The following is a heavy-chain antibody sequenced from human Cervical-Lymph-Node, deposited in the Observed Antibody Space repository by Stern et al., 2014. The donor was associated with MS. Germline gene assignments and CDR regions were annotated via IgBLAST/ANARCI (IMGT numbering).Heavy chain of an antibody. CDR3: ARGWPRGWMVDY. CDR2: VYTRDSET. J-gene: IGHJ4*02. Sequence: EVQLVESGAEVRKPGESLKISCKGSGYTFTTYWIGWVRQMPGRGLETIGIVYTRDSETRYNPSFQGQGTLSVEKSNTTAYLQWMSLKASDSAMYYCARGWPRGWMVDYWGQGTPVTVSA. D-gene: IGHD5-12*01. V-gene: IGHV5-51*01. CDR1: GYTFTTYW.